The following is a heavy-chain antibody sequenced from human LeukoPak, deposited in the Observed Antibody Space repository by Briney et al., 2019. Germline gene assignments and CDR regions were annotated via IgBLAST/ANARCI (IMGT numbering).Heavy chain of an antibody. CDR1: GFTVITND. V-gene: IGHV3-53*01. J-gene: IGHJ4*02. Sequence: GGSLRLSCAASGFTVITNDMTWVRQAPGKGLEWVSFLYSHDNTKYPDSVQGRFTISRDNSKNTLYLEMNSLSPDDTAVYYCARGVEPPAANTLAYWGQGTLVTVSS. D-gene: IGHD2-2*01. CDR3: ARGVEPPAANTLAY. CDR2: LYSHDNT.